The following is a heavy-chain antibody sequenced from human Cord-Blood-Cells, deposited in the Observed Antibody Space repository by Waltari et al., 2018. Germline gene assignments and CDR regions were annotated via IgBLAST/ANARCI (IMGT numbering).Heavy chain of an antibody. CDR3: TTYPLTGDPRFDY. J-gene: IGHJ4*02. Sequence: VRQAPGKGLEWVGRIKSKTDGGTTDYAAPVKGRFTISRDDSKNTLYLQMNSLKTEDTAVYYCTTYPLTGDPRFDYWGQGTLVTVSS. CDR2: IKSKTDGGTT. V-gene: IGHV3-15*01. D-gene: IGHD7-27*01.